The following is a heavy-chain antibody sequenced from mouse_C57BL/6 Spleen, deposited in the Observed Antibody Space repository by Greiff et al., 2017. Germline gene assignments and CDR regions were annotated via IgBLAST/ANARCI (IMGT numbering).Heavy chain of an antibody. D-gene: IGHD2-5*01. Sequence: EVQVVESGGDLVKPGGSLKLSCAASGFTFSSYGMSWVRQTPDKRLEWVATISSGGSYTYYPDSVKGRFTISRDNAKNILYLQMSSLKSEDTAMYYCARAPYFSDYGYYAMDYWGQGTSVTVSS. J-gene: IGHJ4*01. CDR2: ISSGGSYT. CDR1: GFTFSSYG. V-gene: IGHV5-6*01. CDR3: ARAPYFSDYGYYAMDY.